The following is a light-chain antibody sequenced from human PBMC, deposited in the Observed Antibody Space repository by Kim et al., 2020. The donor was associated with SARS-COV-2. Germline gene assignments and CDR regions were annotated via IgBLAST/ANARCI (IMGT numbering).Light chain of an antibody. Sequence: PGDRATLSCRASQSVSGDLAWYQQRSGQAPRLLLYDASKRATGVPGRFSGSGSETDFTLTISRLEPEDFAVYYCQQTTDWPPLTFGGGTKVDI. CDR1: QSVSGD. J-gene: IGKJ4*01. CDR2: DAS. V-gene: IGKV3-11*01. CDR3: QQTTDWPPLT.